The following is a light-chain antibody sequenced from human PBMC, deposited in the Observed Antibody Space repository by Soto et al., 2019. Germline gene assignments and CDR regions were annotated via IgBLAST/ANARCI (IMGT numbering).Light chain of an antibody. J-gene: IGKJ1*01. CDR1: QSISSW. CDR2: KAS. Sequence: DIQITQSPSTLSASVGDRVTITCRASQSISSWLAWYQQKPGKAPKLLIYKASSLESGVPSRFSGSGSGTEFTLTISSLQPDDFATYYCQQYNSYSPWTFGQGPKGDIK. CDR3: QQYNSYSPWT. V-gene: IGKV1-5*03.